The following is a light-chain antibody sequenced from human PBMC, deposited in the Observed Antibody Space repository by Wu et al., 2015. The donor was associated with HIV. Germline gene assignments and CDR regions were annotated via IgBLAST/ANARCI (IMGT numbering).Light chain of an antibody. J-gene: IGKJ2*03. CDR2: GTS. CDR1: QSFSRSY. V-gene: IGKV3-20*01. Sequence: VLTQSPGTLSLSPGDRATLSCRTSQSFSRSYLAWYQQKPGQAPRLLIYGTSTRATGISDRFSGSESVTDFTLTISRLEPEDFAVYYCQQGNSFGQGTKLEIK. CDR3: QQGNS.